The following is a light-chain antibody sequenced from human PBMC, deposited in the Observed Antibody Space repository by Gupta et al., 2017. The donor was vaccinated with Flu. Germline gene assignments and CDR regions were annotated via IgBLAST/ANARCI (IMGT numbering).Light chain of an antibody. V-gene: IGLV1-51*01. CDR2: YEN. CDR1: SSDMGNDY. Sequence: TISCSGASSDMGNDYVSLYQQLPAREPNLLLVYENRRPSGIAARRLSSTSGTNATPRIIGVQTGEEADDYCGSWGSSINAWVFGGGTKLTVL. CDR3: GSWGSSINAWV. J-gene: IGLJ3*02.